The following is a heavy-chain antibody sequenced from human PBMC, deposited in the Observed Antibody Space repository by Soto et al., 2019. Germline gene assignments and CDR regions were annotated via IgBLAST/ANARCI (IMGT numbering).Heavy chain of an antibody. V-gene: IGHV1-3*01. CDR1: GCRFKRYT. Sequence: ASVKESCKDYGCRFKRYTIRWVRQAHEKRVEWMGGINAGSGNAKYSQKFQGRVTITADESTTTAYMELSSLRSEDTAVYYCATSQNYDFWSGTRLRYYYYGMDVWGQGTTVTVSS. CDR2: INAGSGNA. J-gene: IGHJ6*02. D-gene: IGHD3-3*01. CDR3: ATSQNYDFWSGTRLRYYYYGMDV.